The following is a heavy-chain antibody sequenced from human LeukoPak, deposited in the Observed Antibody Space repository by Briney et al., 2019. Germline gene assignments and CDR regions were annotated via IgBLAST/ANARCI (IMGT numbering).Heavy chain of an antibody. J-gene: IGHJ5*02. D-gene: IGHD3-10*01. CDR3: ARGGIRGVTWNWLDP. Sequence: GGSLRLSCAASGFTFSSYDMHWVRQATGRGLEWVSGVAGAGDTYYADSVKGRFTISRENGKNSLYLQMNSLRAGDTAVHYCARGGIRGVTWNWLDPWGQGTLVTVSS. V-gene: IGHV3-13*01. CDR1: GFTFSSYD. CDR2: VAGAGDT.